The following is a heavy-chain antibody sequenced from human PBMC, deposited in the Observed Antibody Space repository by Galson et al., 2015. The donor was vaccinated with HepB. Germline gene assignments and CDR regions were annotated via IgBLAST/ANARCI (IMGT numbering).Heavy chain of an antibody. CDR2: IYPGDSDT. CDR3: ARLVGPRRDGSPRGYYYGMDV. Sequence: QSGAEVKKPGESLKISCKGSGYSFTSYWIGWVRQMPGKGLEWMGIIYPGDSDTRYSPSFQGQVTISADKSISTAYLQWSSLKASDTAMYYCARLVGPRRDGSPRGYYYGMDVWGQGTTVTVSS. J-gene: IGHJ6*02. D-gene: IGHD5-24*01. CDR1: GYSFTSYW. V-gene: IGHV5-51*01.